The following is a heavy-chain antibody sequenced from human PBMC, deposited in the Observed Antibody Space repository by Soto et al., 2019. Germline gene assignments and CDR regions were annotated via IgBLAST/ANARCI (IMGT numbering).Heavy chain of an antibody. J-gene: IGHJ6*02. D-gene: IGHD6-6*01. CDR1: GYSISSGYY. CDR3: ARAPSVIAARTYYYYGMDV. V-gene: IGHV4-38-2*01. CDR2: IYHSGST. Sequence: PWETLSLTCAVSGYSISSGYYWGWIRQPPGKGLEWIGSIYHSGSTYYNPSLKSRVTISVDTSKNQFSLKLSSVTAADTAVYYCARAPSVIAARTYYYYGMDVWGQGTTVPASS.